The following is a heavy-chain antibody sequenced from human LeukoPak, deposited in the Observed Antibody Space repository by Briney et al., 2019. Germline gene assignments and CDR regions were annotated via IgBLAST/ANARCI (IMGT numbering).Heavy chain of an antibody. J-gene: IGHJ6*02. V-gene: IGHV3-9*01. CDR1: GFTFDDYA. CDR3: AKDMEDIVVVPGSYGMDV. Sequence: PGRSLRLSCAASGFTFDDYAMHWVRQAPGKGLEWVSGISWNSGSIGYADSVKGRFTISRDNAKNSLYLQINSLRAEDTALYYCAKDMEDIVVVPGSYGMDVWGQGTTVTVSS. D-gene: IGHD2-2*01. CDR2: ISWNSGSI.